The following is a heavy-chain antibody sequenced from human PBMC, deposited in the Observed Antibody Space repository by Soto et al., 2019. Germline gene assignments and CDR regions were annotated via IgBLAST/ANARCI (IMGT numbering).Heavy chain of an antibody. CDR3: ASGRGDILTGYYWDHYGMDV. Sequence: GASVKVSCKASGYTFTSYGISWVRQAPGQGLEWMGWISAYNGNTNYAQKLQGRVTMTTDTSTSTAYMELRSLRSDDTAVYYCASGRGDILTGYYWDHYGMDVWGQGTTVTVSS. D-gene: IGHD3-9*01. CDR1: GYTFTSYG. CDR2: ISAYNGNT. J-gene: IGHJ6*02. V-gene: IGHV1-18*04.